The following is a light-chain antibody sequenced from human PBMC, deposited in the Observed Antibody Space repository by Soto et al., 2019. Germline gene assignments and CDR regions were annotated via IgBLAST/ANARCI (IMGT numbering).Light chain of an antibody. CDR1: QIFLYSSNNKNY. V-gene: IGKV4-1*01. J-gene: IGKJ1*01. CDR3: QQYYSTPRT. Sequence: VLTPSPVSLSVSLSKRATLTCKSSQIFLYSSNNKNYLSWYHQKPGQAPKLLIYWASSGECGVPDRVSGSGSGTDFTLTIRSLQAEDVAVYYCQQYYSTPRTFGQGSKGAI. CDR2: WAS.